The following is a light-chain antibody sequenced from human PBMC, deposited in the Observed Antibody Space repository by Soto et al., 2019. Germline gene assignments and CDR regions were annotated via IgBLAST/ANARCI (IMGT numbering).Light chain of an antibody. CDR2: TAS. Sequence: DIQMTQSPSSLSASVEDRVTITCRASQSISSYLNWYQQKPGKAPKLLIYTASSLQSGVPSRFSGSGSGTDFTLTINSLQPEDFATYYCQQSYSAPWTFGQGTKVEIK. CDR1: QSISSY. V-gene: IGKV1-39*01. J-gene: IGKJ1*01. CDR3: QQSYSAPWT.